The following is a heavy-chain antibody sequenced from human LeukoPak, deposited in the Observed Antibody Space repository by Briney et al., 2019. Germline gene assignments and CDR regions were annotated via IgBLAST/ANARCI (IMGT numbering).Heavy chain of an antibody. V-gene: IGHV4-59*01. CDR3: ASLLPSSFAFDI. D-gene: IGHD2-2*01. CDR2: IYYSGGT. Sequence: SETLSLTCTVSGGSISSYYWSWIRQPPGKGLEWIGYIYYSGGTNYNPSLKSRVTISVDTSKNQFSLKLSSVTAADTAVYYCASLLPSSFAFDIWGQGTMVTVSS. CDR1: GGSISSYY. J-gene: IGHJ3*02.